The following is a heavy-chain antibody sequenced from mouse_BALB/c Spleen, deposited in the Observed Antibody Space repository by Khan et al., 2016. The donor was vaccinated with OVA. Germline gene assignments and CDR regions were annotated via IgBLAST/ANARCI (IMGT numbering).Heavy chain of an antibody. CDR2: IDPENGNT. V-gene: IGHV14-3*02. CDR3: ARWPRGY. Sequence: EVQLQESGAELVKPGASVKLSCTASGYNIKDTYMHWVKQRHEQGLEWIGRIDPENGNTEYDPKFQGKATITAATLSNTAYLKLSSLTSEDTAVYYCARWPRGYWGQGTTLTGSS. J-gene: IGHJ2*01. CDR1: GYNIKDTY.